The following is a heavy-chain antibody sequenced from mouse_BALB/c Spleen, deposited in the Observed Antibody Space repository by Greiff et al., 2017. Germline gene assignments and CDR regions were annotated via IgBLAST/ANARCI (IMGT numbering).Heavy chain of an antibody. D-gene: IGHD4-1*01. CDR1: GYAFSSSW. J-gene: IGHJ4*01. Sequence: QVQLQQSGPELVKPGASVKISCKASGYAFSSSWMNWVKQRPGQGLEWIGRIYPGDGDTNYNGKFKGKATLTADKSSSTAYMQLSSLTSVDSAVYFCARWDDYYAMNCWGQGTSGTVSS. CDR2: IYPGDGDT. V-gene: IGHV1-82*01. CDR3: ARWDDYYAMNC.